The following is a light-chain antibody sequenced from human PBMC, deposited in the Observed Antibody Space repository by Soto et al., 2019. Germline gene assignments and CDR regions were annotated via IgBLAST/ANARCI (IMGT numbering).Light chain of an antibody. CDR3: QQYFRPWT. Sequence: DIVMTQSPDSLAVSLGERATINCKSSQSVLYSSNNKNYLAWYQQKPGQPPKLLIYWASTRESGAPDRFSGSGSGTDFTLTISSLLAEDVAVYYCQQYFRPWTFGQGTKVEIK. CDR2: WAS. V-gene: IGKV4-1*01. J-gene: IGKJ1*01. CDR1: QSVLYSSNNKNY.